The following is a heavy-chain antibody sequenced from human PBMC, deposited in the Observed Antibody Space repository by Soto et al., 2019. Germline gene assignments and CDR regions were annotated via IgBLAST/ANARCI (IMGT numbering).Heavy chain of an antibody. CDR2: IHYSGST. V-gene: IGHV4-59*08. D-gene: IGHD3-3*01. Sequence: SETLSLTCTVSGGSISNYYWSWIRQPPGKGLEWIGYIHYSGSTKYNPSLKSRVTISADTSKNQFSLKMSSVTAADAVVYYCARGHYDFWSGYFATIDYWGQGTLVTVSS. CDR1: GGSISNYY. J-gene: IGHJ4*02. CDR3: ARGHYDFWSGYFATIDY.